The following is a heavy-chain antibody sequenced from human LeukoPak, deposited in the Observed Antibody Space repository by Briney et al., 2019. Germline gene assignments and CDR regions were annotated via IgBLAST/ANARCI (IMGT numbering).Heavy chain of an antibody. Sequence: SETLSLTCAVSGASISSSYWSWIRQPPGKGLEWIGYINYSGNTKYNPSLESRVTISVDASNNQFSLRLSSVTAADTAYYYCARGYYDSRGYSNTFDIWGQGTLVTVSS. CDR2: INYSGNT. CDR3: ARGYYDSRGYSNTFDI. V-gene: IGHV4-59*01. D-gene: IGHD3-22*01. CDR1: GASISSSY. J-gene: IGHJ3*02.